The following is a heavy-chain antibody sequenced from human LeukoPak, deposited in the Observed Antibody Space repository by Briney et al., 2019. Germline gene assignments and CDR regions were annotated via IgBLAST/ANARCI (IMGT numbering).Heavy chain of an antibody. V-gene: IGHV3-74*01. Sequence: GGSLRLSCAASGFTFSSYWMHWVRQAPGKGLVWVLRINSDGSSTSYADSVKGRFTISRDNAKNTLYLQMNSLRAEDTAVYYCARVPYGSGSFNWFDPWGQGTLVTVSS. CDR1: GFTFSSYW. D-gene: IGHD3-10*01. CDR3: ARVPYGSGSFNWFDP. J-gene: IGHJ5*02. CDR2: INSDGSST.